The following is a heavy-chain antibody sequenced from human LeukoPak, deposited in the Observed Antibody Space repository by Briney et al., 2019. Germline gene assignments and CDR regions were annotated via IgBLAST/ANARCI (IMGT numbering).Heavy chain of an antibody. CDR3: ARDSTYYYGSGSSGPHYFDY. CDR2: ISYDGGNT. V-gene: IGHV3-30*01. Sequence: GRSLRLSCAASGFTFSSYAMHWVRQAPGKGLEWVALISYDGGNTCYADSVKGRFTISRDNSKNTLDLQLNSLRVEDTAVYCCARDSTYYYGSGSSGPHYFDYWGQGTLVTVSS. D-gene: IGHD3-10*01. J-gene: IGHJ4*02. CDR1: GFTFSSYA.